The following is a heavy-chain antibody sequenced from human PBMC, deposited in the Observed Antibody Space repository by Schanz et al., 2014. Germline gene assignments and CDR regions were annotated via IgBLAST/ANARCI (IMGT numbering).Heavy chain of an antibody. D-gene: IGHD5-12*01. CDR1: GFTFSSYA. J-gene: IGHJ4*03. CDR3: ARGIGGYGANNYFDY. CDR2: LSGSGGST. V-gene: IGHV3-23*01. Sequence: DVQLLESGGGLVQPGGSLRLSCAASGFTFSSYAMSWVRQAPGKGLEWVSALSGSGGSTYYADSVKGRFTISRDNAKNSLYLQMNSLRAEDTAVYSCARGIGGYGANNYFDYWGQGTTVTVSS.